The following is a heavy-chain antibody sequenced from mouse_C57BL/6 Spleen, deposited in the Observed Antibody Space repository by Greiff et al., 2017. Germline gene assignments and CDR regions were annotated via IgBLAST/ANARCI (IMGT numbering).Heavy chain of an antibody. J-gene: IGHJ1*03. CDR1: GFTFSDYG. V-gene: IGHV5-17*01. CDR2: ISSGSSTI. Sequence: EVMLVESGGGLVKPGGSLKLSCAASGFTFSDYGMHWVRQAPEKGLEWVAYISSGSSTIYYADTVKGRFTISRDNAKNTLCLQMTSLRSEDPALYSCARHGSSYDYWYFDVWGTGTTLTVSS. CDR3: ARHGSSYDYWYFDV. D-gene: IGHD1-1*01.